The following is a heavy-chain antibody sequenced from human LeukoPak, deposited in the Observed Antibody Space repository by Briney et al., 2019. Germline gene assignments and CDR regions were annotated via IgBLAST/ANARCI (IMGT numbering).Heavy chain of an antibody. CDR1: GVTFSSYA. CDR2: ILYVVSNK. Sequence: GGSLRLSCAASGVTFSSYAMRWVRQAPGKGLEWVAVILYVVSNKYYADSVKGRFTISADNSKNTLYLQMNSLRAEDTAVYYCAKERNVWGNGSFDIWGQGTMVTVSS. V-gene: IGHV3-30*18. J-gene: IGHJ3*02. CDR3: AKERNVWGNGSFDI. D-gene: IGHD3-16*01.